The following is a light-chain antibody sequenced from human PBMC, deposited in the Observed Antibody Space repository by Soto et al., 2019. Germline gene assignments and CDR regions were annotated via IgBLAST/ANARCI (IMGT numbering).Light chain of an antibody. CDR2: DAS. V-gene: IGKV1-5*01. Sequence: DIQITQSPSTLSASVGDRVTITCRSSHNIDRWLAWYQQKPGKAPKLLIYDASTLETGVPSRFSGSGSGREFTLTISGLQPDDFATYYCQHCDTGWPFGQGTKVDIK. CDR1: HNIDRW. CDR3: QHCDTGWP. J-gene: IGKJ1*01.